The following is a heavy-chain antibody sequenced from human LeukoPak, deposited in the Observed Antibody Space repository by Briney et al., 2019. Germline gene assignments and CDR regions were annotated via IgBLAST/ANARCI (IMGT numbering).Heavy chain of an antibody. CDR2: ISGSGGST. D-gene: IGHD4-17*01. Sequence: GGSLRLSCAASGFTFSSYAMSWDRQAPGKGLEWVSAISGSGGSTYYADSVKGRFTISRDNSKNTLYLQMNSLRAEDTAVYYCAKRQNHGDYRLDYWGQGTLVTVSS. J-gene: IGHJ4*02. CDR1: GFTFSSYA. V-gene: IGHV3-23*01. CDR3: AKRQNHGDYRLDY.